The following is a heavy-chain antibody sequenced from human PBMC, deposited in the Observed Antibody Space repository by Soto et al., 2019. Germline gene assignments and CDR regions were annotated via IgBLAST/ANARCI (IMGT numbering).Heavy chain of an antibody. Sequence: GGSLRLSCAASGFSFSDYYMNWIRQAPGKGLEWLSYISSRSNYTDYADSVKGRFTTSRDNAKNSLYLQMDSLRAEDTAVYYCARVLSGTRSFDYWGQGTLVTVSS. CDR3: ARVLSGTRSFDY. J-gene: IGHJ4*02. CDR2: ISSRSNYT. V-gene: IGHV3-11*05. D-gene: IGHD5-12*01. CDR1: GFSFSDYY.